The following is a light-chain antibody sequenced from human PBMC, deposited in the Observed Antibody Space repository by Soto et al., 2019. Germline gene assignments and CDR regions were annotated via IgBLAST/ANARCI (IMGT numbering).Light chain of an antibody. V-gene: IGKV1-8*01. J-gene: IGKJ1*01. CDR3: QQYYSYPWT. Sequence: ASRRTQSPSSLSSSHGDRVTITCRASQGISSYLAWYQQKPGKAPKLLIYAASTLQSGVPSRFSGSGSGTDFTLTISCLQSEDFATYYCQQYYSYPWTFGQGTKVDIK. CDR1: QGISSY. CDR2: AAS.